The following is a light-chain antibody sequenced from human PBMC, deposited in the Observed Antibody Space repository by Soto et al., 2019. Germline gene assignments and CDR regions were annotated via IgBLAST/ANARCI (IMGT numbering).Light chain of an antibody. V-gene: IGLV1-40*01. Sequence: QSVLTQPPSVSGAPGQRVTVSCTGSRSNIGAGYDVHWYQQLPGTAPKLLIYGNNNRPSGVPDRFSGSKSGTSASLAITGLQAEDEADYYCQSYDNSLSGSWVFGGGTQLTVL. CDR2: GNN. J-gene: IGLJ2*01. CDR1: RSNIGAGYD. CDR3: QSYDNSLSGSWV.